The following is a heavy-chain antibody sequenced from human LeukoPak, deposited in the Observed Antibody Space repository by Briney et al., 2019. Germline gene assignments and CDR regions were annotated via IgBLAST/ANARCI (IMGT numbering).Heavy chain of an antibody. D-gene: IGHD3-22*01. CDR3: AGGGYYRDYYYYGMDV. CDR2: IYYSGST. V-gene: IGHV4-59*08. CDR1: GGSISSYY. J-gene: IGHJ6*02. Sequence: SETLSLTCTVSGGSISSYYWSWIRQPPGKGLEWNGYIYYSGSTNYNPSLKSRVTISVDTSKNQFSLKLSSVTAADTAVYYCAGGGYYRDYYYYGMDVWGQGTTVTVSS.